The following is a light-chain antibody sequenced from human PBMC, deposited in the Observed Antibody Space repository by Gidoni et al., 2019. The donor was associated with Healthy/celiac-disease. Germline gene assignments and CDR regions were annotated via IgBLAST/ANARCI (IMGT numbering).Light chain of an antibody. Sequence: EIVLTQSPATLSLSPWERATLSCRASQSVSSYLAWYQQKPGQAPRLLIYDASNSATGIPARFSGSGSGTDFTLTISSLEPEDFAVYYCQQRSNWLLTFGGGTKVEIK. V-gene: IGKV3-11*01. CDR1: QSVSSY. CDR3: QQRSNWLLT. J-gene: IGKJ4*01. CDR2: DAS.